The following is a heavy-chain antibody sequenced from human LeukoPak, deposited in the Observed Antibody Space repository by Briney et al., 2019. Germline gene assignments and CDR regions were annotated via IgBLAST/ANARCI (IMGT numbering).Heavy chain of an antibody. Sequence: GESLRISCKGSGYSFINYWISWVRQMPGKGLEWMGRIDPSDSYTNYSPSFQGHVTISADKSISTAYLQWSSLMASDTAMYYCARIMVGATSPDYWGLGTLVTVSS. CDR1: GYSFINYW. D-gene: IGHD1-26*01. CDR2: IDPSDSYT. V-gene: IGHV5-10-1*01. J-gene: IGHJ4*02. CDR3: ARIMVGATSPDY.